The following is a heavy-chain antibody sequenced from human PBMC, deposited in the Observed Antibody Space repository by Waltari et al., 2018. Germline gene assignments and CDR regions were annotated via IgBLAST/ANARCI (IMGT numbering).Heavy chain of an antibody. D-gene: IGHD2-2*01. CDR1: GGSISSSSYY. V-gene: IGHV4-39*01. CDR2: IYYSGST. CDR3: ARHGGHIVVVPAAQPQVINWFDP. Sequence: QLQLQESGPGLVKPSETLSLTCTVSGGSISSSSYYWGWILQPPGKGLEWIGSIYYSGSTYYNPSLKSRVTISVDTSKNQFSLKLSSVTAADTAVYYCARHGGHIVVVPAAQPQVINWFDPWGQGTLVTVSS. J-gene: IGHJ5*02.